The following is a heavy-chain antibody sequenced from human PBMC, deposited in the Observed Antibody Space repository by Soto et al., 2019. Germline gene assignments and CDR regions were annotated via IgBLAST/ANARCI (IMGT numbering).Heavy chain of an antibody. Sequence: NPSETLSLTCTVSGGSISRGGYYWSWIRQHPGKGLEWIGYIYYSGSTYYNPSLKSRVTISVDTSKNQFSLKLSSVTAADTAVYYCARAQLYDPAGGMDVWGQGTTVTVSS. V-gene: IGHV4-31*03. CDR3: ARAQLYDPAGGMDV. D-gene: IGHD3-3*01. CDR2: IYYSGST. CDR1: GGSISRGGYY. J-gene: IGHJ6*02.